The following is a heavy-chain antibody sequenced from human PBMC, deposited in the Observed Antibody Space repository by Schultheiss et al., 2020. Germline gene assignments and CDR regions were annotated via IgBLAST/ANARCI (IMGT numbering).Heavy chain of an antibody. Sequence: GGSLRLSCAASGFTFSSYAMHWVRQAPGKGLEWVAVISYDGSNKYYADSVKGRFTISRDNSKNTLYLQMNSLRAEDTAVYYCARDDTLGGPGDYWGQGTLVNVYS. CDR3: ARDDTLGGPGDY. J-gene: IGHJ4*02. V-gene: IGHV3-30-3*01. CDR2: ISYDGSNK. CDR1: GFTFSSYA. D-gene: IGHD2-15*01.